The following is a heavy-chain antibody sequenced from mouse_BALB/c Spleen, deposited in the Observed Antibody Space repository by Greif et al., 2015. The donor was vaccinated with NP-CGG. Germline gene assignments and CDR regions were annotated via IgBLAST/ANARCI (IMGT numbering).Heavy chain of an antibody. CDR1: GFNIKDTY. V-gene: IGHV14-3*02. Sequence: EVQLQQSGAALVKPGASVKLSCTASGFNIKDTYMHWVKQRPEQGLEWLGRLAPANGNTKYDPKFQGKATRTADTSSNTAYLQLSSLTSEDTAVYYCARWDWYFDVWGAGTTVTVSP. CDR2: LAPANGNT. CDR3: ARWDWYFDV. J-gene: IGHJ1*01.